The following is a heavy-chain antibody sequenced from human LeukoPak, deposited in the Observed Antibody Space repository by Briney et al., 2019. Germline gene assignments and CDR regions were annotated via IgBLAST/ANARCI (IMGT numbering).Heavy chain of an antibody. D-gene: IGHD6-19*01. V-gene: IGHV1-46*01. J-gene: IGHJ4*02. CDR1: GYTFTSYY. CDR3: ARDPGISGWYDY. CDR2: INPSGGST. Sequence: APVKVSCKASGYTFTSYYMHWVRQAPGQGLEWMGIINPSGGSTSCAQKFQGRVTMTRDTSTSTVYMELSSLRSEDTAVYYCARDPGISGWYDYWGQGTLVTVSS.